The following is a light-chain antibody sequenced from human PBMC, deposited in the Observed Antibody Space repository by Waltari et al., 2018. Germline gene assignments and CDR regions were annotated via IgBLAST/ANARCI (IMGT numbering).Light chain of an antibody. CDR3: QQYNNWLALT. J-gene: IGKJ4*01. CDR1: QSVSSN. V-gene: IGKV3-15*01. Sequence: EIVMTQSPATLSVSPGERAPLSCRASQSVSSNLAWYQQKPGQAPRLLIYGASTRATGIPARFSGSGSGTEFTLTISSLQSEDFAVYYCQQYNNWLALTFGGGTKVEIK. CDR2: GAS.